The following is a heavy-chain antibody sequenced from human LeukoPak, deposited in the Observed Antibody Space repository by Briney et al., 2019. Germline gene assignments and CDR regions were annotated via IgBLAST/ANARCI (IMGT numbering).Heavy chain of an antibody. V-gene: IGHV3-30*03. D-gene: IGHD1-26*01. Sequence: GGSLRLSCAASGFTFSSYDMHWVRQAPGKGLEWVAFISYDGSNKYYVDSVKGRFTISRDNSKNTLYLQMNSLRAKDTAVYHCADSGSYSLYWGQGTLVTVSS. CDR1: GFTFSSYD. CDR3: ADSGSYSLY. J-gene: IGHJ4*02. CDR2: ISYDGSNK.